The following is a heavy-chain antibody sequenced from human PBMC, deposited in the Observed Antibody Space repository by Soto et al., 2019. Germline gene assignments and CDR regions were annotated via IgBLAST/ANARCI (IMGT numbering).Heavy chain of an antibody. D-gene: IGHD3-16*01. CDR1: GYTFSTYG. V-gene: IGHV1-18*01. Sequence: ASVKVSCKASGYTFSTYGISWVRQAPGQGLEWMGWINGYNGNTNYAPKLQGRITMTTDTSTTTAHMELRSLRSDDTAVYYCARMGDVPYYYYGMDVWGQGTTVTVSS. CDR3: ARMGDVPYYYYGMDV. CDR2: INGYNGNT. J-gene: IGHJ6*01.